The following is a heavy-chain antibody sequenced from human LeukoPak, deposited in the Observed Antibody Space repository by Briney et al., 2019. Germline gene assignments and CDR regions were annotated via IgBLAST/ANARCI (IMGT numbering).Heavy chain of an antibody. Sequence: GASVKVSCKASGYTFTSYAMNWVRQAPGQGLEWMGWINTNTGNPTYAQGFTGRFVFSLDTSVSTAYLQISSLKAEDTAVYYCARDPLTLSRYRENWFDPWGQGTLVTVSS. CDR3: ARDPLTLSRYRENWFDP. CDR2: INTNTGNP. J-gene: IGHJ5*02. D-gene: IGHD6-13*01. CDR1: GYTFTSYA. V-gene: IGHV7-4-1*02.